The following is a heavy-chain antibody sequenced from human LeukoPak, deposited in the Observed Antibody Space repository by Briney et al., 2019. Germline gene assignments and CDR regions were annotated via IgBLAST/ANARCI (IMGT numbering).Heavy chain of an antibody. D-gene: IGHD3-22*01. Sequence: GGSLRLSCAASGFTFSSYGMSWVRQAPGKGLEWVSAISGSGGSTYYADSVKGRFTISRDNSKNTLYLQMNSLRAEDTAVYYCAKDWETSRYYYDSSGQDYWGQGTLVTVSS. V-gene: IGHV3-23*01. CDR1: GFTFSSYG. CDR2: ISGSGGST. CDR3: AKDWETSRYYYDSSGQDY. J-gene: IGHJ4*02.